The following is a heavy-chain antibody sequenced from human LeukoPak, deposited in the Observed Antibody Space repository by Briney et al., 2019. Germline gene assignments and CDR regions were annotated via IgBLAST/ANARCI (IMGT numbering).Heavy chain of an antibody. J-gene: IGHJ6*02. CDR2: IYSGGST. Sequence: GGSLRLSCAASGFTVSSNYMSWVRQAPGKGLEWVSVIYSGGSTYYADSVKGRFTISRDNSKNTLYLQMNSLRAEDTAVYYCARGLETGLTIFGAVNQRLGYYYGMDVWGQGTTVTVSS. CDR1: GFTVSSNY. V-gene: IGHV3-66*01. CDR3: ARGLETGLTIFGAVNQRLGYYYGMDV. D-gene: IGHD3-3*01.